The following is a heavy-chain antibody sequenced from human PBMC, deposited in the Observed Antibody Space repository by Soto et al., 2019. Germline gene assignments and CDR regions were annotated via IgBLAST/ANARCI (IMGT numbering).Heavy chain of an antibody. CDR1: GFSLTTSGVG. J-gene: IGHJ5*02. CDR2: MYWADEK. D-gene: IGHD4-17*01. Sequence: QGTFKASGPTLVKPTQPLTLTCTFSGFSLTTSGVGVGWIRDPPGKALEWLALMYWADEKRYNPSLNSRLTINKDTSKNQVVLTTTNMDPADTATYFCAHRTTTVTWWFDTCGQGTLVTVSS. CDR3: AHRTTTVTWWFDT. V-gene: IGHV2-5*02.